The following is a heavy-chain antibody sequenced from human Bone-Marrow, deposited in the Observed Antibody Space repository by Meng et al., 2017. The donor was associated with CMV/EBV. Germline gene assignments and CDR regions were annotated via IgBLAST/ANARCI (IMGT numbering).Heavy chain of an antibody. CDR2: MNPNSGNT. Sequence: ASVKVACKASGDTSTSYDINWVRQATGQGLEWMGWMNPNSGNTGYAQKFQGRVTITRNTSISTAYMERSSLRSEDKAVYYCARACSSTSCHTERDAFDIWGQGAMVTVSS. D-gene: IGHD2-2*02. V-gene: IGHV1-8*03. CDR3: ARACSSTSCHTERDAFDI. J-gene: IGHJ3*02. CDR1: GDTSTSYD.